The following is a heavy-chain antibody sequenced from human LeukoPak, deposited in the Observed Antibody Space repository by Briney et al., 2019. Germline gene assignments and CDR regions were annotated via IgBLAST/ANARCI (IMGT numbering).Heavy chain of an antibody. CDR1: GFRFSYTW. Sequence: GGSLRLSCAASGFRFSYTWMTWVRQAPGKGLEWVATIKRDGIEKYCLDTVKGRFAISRDNAKNSVYLQMNSLTVEDTAVYYCARLVGDRTIYDHWGQGTLVTVSS. CDR2: IKRDGIEK. CDR3: ARLVGDRTIYDH. D-gene: IGHD1-26*01. J-gene: IGHJ4*02. V-gene: IGHV3-7*01.